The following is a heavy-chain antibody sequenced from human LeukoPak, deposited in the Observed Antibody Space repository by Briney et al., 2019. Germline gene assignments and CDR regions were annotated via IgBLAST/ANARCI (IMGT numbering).Heavy chain of an antibody. Sequence: SETLSLTCTDSGGSIINYYWTWIRQPPGKGLEWIGSIYHNGGTNYNPSLESRVTMSVDTFKNQFFLKMTSVTAADTAVYYCAKVVSGWFDPWGQGTLVTVSS. CDR1: GGSIINYY. CDR3: AKVVSGWFDP. J-gene: IGHJ5*02. V-gene: IGHV4-59*01. D-gene: IGHD6-19*01. CDR2: IYHNGGT.